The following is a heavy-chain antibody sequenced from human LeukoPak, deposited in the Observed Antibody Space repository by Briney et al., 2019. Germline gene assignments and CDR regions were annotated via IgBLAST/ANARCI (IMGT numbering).Heavy chain of an antibody. J-gene: IGHJ4*02. CDR3: AREGRRVLTGSLRSDYFDY. V-gene: IGHV3-23*01. Sequence: GGSLRLSCAASGFTFSSYAMSWVRQAPGKGLEWVSAISGSGGSTYYADSVKGRFTISRDNSKNTLYLQMNSLRAEDTAVYYCAREGRRVLTGSLRSDYFDYWGQGTLVTVSS. CDR1: GFTFSSYA. CDR2: ISGSGGST. D-gene: IGHD3-9*01.